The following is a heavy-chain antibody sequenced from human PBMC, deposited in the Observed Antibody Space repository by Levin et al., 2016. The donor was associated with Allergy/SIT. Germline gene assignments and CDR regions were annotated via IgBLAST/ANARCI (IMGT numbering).Heavy chain of an antibody. D-gene: IGHD2-8*01. CDR2: IYYSGST. V-gene: IGHV4-39*01. CDR3: ARRRSCTNGVCPWWFDP. Sequence: RQAPGKGLEWIGSIYYSGSTYYNPSLKSRVTISVDTSKNQFSLKLSSVTAADTAVYYCARRRSCTNGVCPWWFDPWGQGTLVTVSS. J-gene: IGHJ5*02.